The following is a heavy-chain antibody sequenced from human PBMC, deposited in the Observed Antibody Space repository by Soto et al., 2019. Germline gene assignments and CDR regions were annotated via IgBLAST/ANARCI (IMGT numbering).Heavy chain of an antibody. CDR1: GYTFTSCY. CDR2: INPSGGST. CDR3: ASLQLGNAFDI. D-gene: IGHD1-1*01. Sequence: ASVKLSCKASGYTFTSCYMHWVRQAPGQGLEWMGIINPSGGSTSYAQKFQGRVTMTRDTSTSTVYMELSSLRSEDTAVYYCASLQLGNAFDIWGQGTIVTVSS. V-gene: IGHV1-46*01. J-gene: IGHJ3*02.